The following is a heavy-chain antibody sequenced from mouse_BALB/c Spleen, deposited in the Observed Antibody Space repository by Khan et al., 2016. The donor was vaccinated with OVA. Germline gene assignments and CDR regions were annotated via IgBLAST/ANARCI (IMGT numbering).Heavy chain of an antibody. V-gene: IGHV5-12-2*01. CDR3: ARPSTTEYDYGMDY. D-gene: IGHD1-1*01. CDR2: ISHGGSSA. CDR1: GFTFSSYT. J-gene: IGHJ4*01. Sequence: EVELVESGGGLVQPGGSLKLSCAASGFTFSSYTMSWVRQTPDKRLEWVAFISHGGSSAYYPDTVQGRFTSSRDNAKNTLYLQMSSLKSEDTAMYYCARPSTTEYDYGMDYWGQGTSVTVSS.